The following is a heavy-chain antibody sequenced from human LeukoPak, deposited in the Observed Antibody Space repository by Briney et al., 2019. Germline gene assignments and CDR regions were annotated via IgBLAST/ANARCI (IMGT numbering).Heavy chain of an antibody. D-gene: IGHD1-26*01. J-gene: IGHJ4*02. CDR1: EFTFSNYW. Sequence: GGSLRLSCAGSEFTFSNYWMSWVRQAPGKGLEWVANIKEDGSRKNYVDSVKGRFTISRDNAKNLLYLQMNSLRVEDTAVYYCARDCISGSYNYWGQGTQVTVSS. CDR3: ARDCISGSYNY. CDR2: IKEDGSRK. V-gene: IGHV3-7*01.